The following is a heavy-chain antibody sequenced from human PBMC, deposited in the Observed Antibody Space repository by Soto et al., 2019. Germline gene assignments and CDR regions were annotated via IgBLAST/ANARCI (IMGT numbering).Heavy chain of an antibody. J-gene: IGHJ4*02. D-gene: IGHD3-16*02. V-gene: IGHV3-23*01. CDR1: GFTFSSDA. CDR2: ISGSGGST. CDR3: AKENYDYIWGSYRYTGFGYFDY. Sequence: EVQLLESGGGLVQPGGSLRLSCAASGFTFSSDAMSWVRQAPGKGLEWVSTISGSGGSTYYADSVKGRFTISRDNSKNTLYLQMNSLRAEDTAVYYCAKENYDYIWGSYRYTGFGYFDYWGQGTLVTVSS.